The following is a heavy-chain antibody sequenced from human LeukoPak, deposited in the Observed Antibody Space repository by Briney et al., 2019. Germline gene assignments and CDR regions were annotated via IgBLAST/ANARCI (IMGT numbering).Heavy chain of an antibody. Sequence: GGSLRLSCAASGFTFNNYAMSWVGQAQGKGLEWVTAISDNGGDTKYADSVKGRFTISRDNSKNTLYLQMNSLRAEDTAIYYCGKDWKLDYWGQGTLVTVSS. V-gene: IGHV3-23*01. CDR2: ISDNGGDT. CDR3: GKDWKLDY. CDR1: GFTFNNYA. D-gene: IGHD1-1*01. J-gene: IGHJ4*02.